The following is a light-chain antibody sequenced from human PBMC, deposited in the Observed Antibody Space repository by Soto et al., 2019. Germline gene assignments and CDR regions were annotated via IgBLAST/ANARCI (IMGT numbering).Light chain of an antibody. V-gene: IGKV1-5*01. CDR3: HQYNSFSPWT. J-gene: IGKJ1*01. CDR1: QSIRGW. CDR2: DAS. Sequence: DIQMTQSPSTLSASVGDRVTITCRASQSIRGWLAWYQQKPGKAPNLLIYDASRLKSGVPSRSSGRGSGTEFTLTITSLQPDDFATYYCHQYNSFSPWTFGQGTKVDIK.